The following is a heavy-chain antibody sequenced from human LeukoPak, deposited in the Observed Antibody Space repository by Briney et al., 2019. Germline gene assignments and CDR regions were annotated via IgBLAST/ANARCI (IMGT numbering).Heavy chain of an antibody. Sequence: SQTLSLTCTVSGGSISSGGYYWSWIRQHPGKGLEWIGYIYYSGSTYYNPSLKSRVTISVDTSKNQFSLKLSSVTAADTAVYYCARAAGDYYDSSGYYQHAFDIWGQGTMVTVSS. V-gene: IGHV4-31*03. J-gene: IGHJ3*02. CDR3: ARAAGDYYDSSGYYQHAFDI. D-gene: IGHD3-22*01. CDR1: GGSISSGGYY. CDR2: IYYSGST.